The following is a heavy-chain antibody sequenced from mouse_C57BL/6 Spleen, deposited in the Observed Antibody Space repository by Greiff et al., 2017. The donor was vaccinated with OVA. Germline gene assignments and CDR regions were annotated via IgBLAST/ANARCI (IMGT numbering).Heavy chain of an antibody. CDR3: ARDGNYYAMGY. CDR1: GYAFSSSW. CDR2: IYPGDGDT. Sequence: QVQLQQSGPELVKPGASVKISCKASGYAFSSSWMNWVKQRPGKGLEWIGRIYPGDGDTNYNGKFKGKATLTADKSSSTAYMQLSSLTSEDSAVYFCARDGNYYAMGYWGQGTSVTVAS. V-gene: IGHV1-82*01. J-gene: IGHJ4*01. D-gene: IGHD2-1*01.